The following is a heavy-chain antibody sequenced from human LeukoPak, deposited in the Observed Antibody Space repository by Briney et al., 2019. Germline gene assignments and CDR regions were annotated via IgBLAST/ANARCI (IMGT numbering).Heavy chain of an antibody. V-gene: IGHV3-30-3*01. CDR3: ARDGAHYYDFWSGYPIDY. CDR1: GFTFSSYA. CDR2: ISYDGSNK. Sequence: TGGSLRLSCAASGFTFSSYAMHWVRQAPGKGLEWVAVISYDGSNKYYADSVKGRFTISRDNSKNTLYLQMNSLRAEDTAVYYCARDGAHYYDFWSGYPIDYWGQGTLVTVSS. D-gene: IGHD3-3*01. J-gene: IGHJ4*02.